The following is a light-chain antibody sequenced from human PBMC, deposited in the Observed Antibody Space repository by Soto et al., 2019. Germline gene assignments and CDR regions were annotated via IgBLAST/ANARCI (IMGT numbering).Light chain of an antibody. V-gene: IGKV3-20*01. J-gene: IGKJ5*01. CDR2: DAF. CDR3: QQYGSSRLT. CDR1: QSVSNSY. Sequence: EIVLTQSPGTLSLSPGERATLSCRASQSVSNSYLAWYQQKPGQAPRLLIYDAFSMATGIPDRFSGSGSGTDFTLTISRLEPEDFAVYYCQQYGSSRLTFGQGTRLEIK.